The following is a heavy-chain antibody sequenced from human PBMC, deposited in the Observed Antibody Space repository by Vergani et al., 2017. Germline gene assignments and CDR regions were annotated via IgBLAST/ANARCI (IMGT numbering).Heavy chain of an antibody. J-gene: IGHJ6*02. CDR3: ARDIAAAGTGPYYYYYGMDV. V-gene: IGHV1-2*02. CDR2: INPNSGGT. D-gene: IGHD6-13*01. CDR1: GYTFTGYY. Sequence: QVQLVQSGAEVKKPGASVKVSCKASGYTFTGYYMHWVRQAPGQGLEWMGWINPNSGGTNYAQKFQGRVTMTRDTSISTAYMELSRLRSDDTAVYYCARDIAAAGTGPYYYYYGMDVWGQGTTVTVSS.